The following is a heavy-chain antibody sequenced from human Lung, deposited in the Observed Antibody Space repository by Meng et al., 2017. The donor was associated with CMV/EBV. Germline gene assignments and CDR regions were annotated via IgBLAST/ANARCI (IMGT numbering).Heavy chain of an antibody. V-gene: IGHV3-23*01. CDR2: ITKEGTT. CDR1: GFTFSDFA. Sequence: EVHWWGSGGGLVNPGGSLRLSCAASGFTFSDFAMTWVRQVPGQGLEWVSIITKEGTTYYAESVKGRFSITRDNFKNTVYVDMKTLRAEDTALYYCAMGSDAYAWGQGTLVTVSS. D-gene: IGHD3-16*01. J-gene: IGHJ5*02. CDR3: AMGSDAYA.